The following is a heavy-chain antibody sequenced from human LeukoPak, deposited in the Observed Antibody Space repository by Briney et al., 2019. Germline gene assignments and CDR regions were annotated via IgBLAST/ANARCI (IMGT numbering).Heavy chain of an antibody. CDR3: ARADAGSGWPIDY. Sequence: SETLSLTCTVSGGSISSGGYYWSWIRQHPGKGLEWIGYIYYSGSTYYNPSLKSRVTISEDTSKNQFSLKLSSVTAADTAVYYCARADAGSGWPIDYWGQGTLVTVSS. V-gene: IGHV4-31*03. J-gene: IGHJ4*02. D-gene: IGHD6-19*01. CDR2: IYYSGST. CDR1: GGSISSGGYY.